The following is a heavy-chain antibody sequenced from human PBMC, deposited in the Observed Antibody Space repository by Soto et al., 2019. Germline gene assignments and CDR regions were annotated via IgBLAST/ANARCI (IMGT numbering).Heavy chain of an antibody. CDR2: IYYSGST. J-gene: IGHJ4*02. V-gene: IGHV4-59*01. CDR1: GGSIGSYY. Sequence: SETLSLTCTVSGGSIGSYYWSWIRQPPGKGLEWIGYIYYSGSTNYNPSLKSRVTISVDTSKNQFSLKLSSVTAADTAVYYCARGLTGTTFDYWGQGTLVTVSS. CDR3: ARGLTGTTFDY. D-gene: IGHD1-7*01.